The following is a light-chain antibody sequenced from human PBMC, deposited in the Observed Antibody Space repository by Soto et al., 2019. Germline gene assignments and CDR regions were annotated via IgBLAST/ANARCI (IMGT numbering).Light chain of an antibody. CDR3: QQYYSTPRT. CDR2: WAS. CDR1: QSVLYSSNNKNY. Sequence: DIVMTQSPDSLAVSLGERATINCKSSQSVLYSSNNKNYFAWYQQKPGQPPKLLIYWASTRESGVPDRFSGCGSGTDFTLTISSLQAEDVAVYYCQQYYSTPRTFGQGTKVEIK. V-gene: IGKV4-1*01. J-gene: IGKJ1*01.